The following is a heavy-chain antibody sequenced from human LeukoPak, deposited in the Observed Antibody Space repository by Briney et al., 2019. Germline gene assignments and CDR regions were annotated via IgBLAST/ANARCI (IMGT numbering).Heavy chain of an antibody. CDR3: ARDSHKLHSSAYFYFFDY. CDR2: IYSGGNT. CDR1: GFTVSSDY. J-gene: IGHJ4*02. Sequence: PGGSLRLSCAASGFTVSSDYMGWVRQAPGKGLEYVSIIYSGGNTYYADSVKGRFTISRDNSKYTLYLQMNSLRAEDTAVYYCARDSHKLHSSAYFYFFDYWGQGTLVSVSS. D-gene: IGHD3-22*01. V-gene: IGHV3-66*02.